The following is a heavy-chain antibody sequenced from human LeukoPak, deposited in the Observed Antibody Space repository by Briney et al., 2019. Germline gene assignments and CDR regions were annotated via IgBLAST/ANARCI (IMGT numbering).Heavy chain of an antibody. CDR2: IYRSGST. Sequence: SETLSLTCTVSGGSISSGSDYWSWIRQPAGKALEWIGRIYRSGSTNYNPSLKSRVTISVDTSKNQFSLKLSSVTAADTAVYYCARDQNMYYDFWSGYLRYNWFDPWGQGTLVTVSS. CDR1: GGSISSGSDY. CDR3: ARDQNMYYDFWSGYLRYNWFDP. V-gene: IGHV4-61*02. D-gene: IGHD3-3*01. J-gene: IGHJ5*02.